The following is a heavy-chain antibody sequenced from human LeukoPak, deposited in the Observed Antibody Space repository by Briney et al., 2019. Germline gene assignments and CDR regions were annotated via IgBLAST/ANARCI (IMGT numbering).Heavy chain of an antibody. D-gene: IGHD4-17*01. CDR3: ARDANGDYGYWFDP. J-gene: IGHJ5*02. V-gene: IGHV3-11*04. CDR2: ISSSGSTI. Sequence: GGSLRLSCAASGFTFSDYYMSWIREAPGKGLEWVSYISSSGSTIYYADSVKGRFTISRDNAKNSLYLQMNSLRAEDTAVYYCARDANGDYGYWFDPWGQGTLVTVSS. CDR1: GFTFSDYY.